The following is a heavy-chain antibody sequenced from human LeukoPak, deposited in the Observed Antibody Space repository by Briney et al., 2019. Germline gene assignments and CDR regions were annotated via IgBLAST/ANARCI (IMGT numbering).Heavy chain of an antibody. V-gene: IGHV4-59*01. CDR2: IHYSGST. CDR3: AREGVGPTDGAFDS. Sequence: KCWDTLSLACTVSGRSISSYYGNWVRQPPGEGLEWIGYIHYSGSTTYNPSLKSRVTISLDTSKPQSSLKLTSLTAADTAVYYCAREGVGPTDGAFDSWGQGTMVTVSS. J-gene: IGHJ3*02. CDR1: GRSISSYY. D-gene: IGHD1-26*01.